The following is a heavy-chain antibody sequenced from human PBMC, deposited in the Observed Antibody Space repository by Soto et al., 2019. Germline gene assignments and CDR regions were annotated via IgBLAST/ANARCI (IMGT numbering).Heavy chain of an antibody. V-gene: IGHV3-11*01. J-gene: IGHJ4*02. CDR2: ITSSGRTI. D-gene: IGHD1-26*01. CDR3: ATEMGATQGPFDN. CDR1: GFTFSDYY. Sequence: PGGSLRLSCAASGFTFSDYYMSWIRQAPGKGLEWVSYITSSGRTIYYADSVKGRFTISRDNAKNSLYLQMNSLRAEDTAVYYCATEMGATQGPFDNWGQGTLVTVSS.